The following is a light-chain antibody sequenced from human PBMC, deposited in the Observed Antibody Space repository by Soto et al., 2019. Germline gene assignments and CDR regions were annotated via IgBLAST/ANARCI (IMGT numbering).Light chain of an antibody. CDR3: QTWGTAIHDVV. J-gene: IGLJ2*01. V-gene: IGLV4-69*01. CDR2: LSSDGSH. CDR1: SGHSNYA. Sequence: QLVLTQSPSASASLGASVKLTCTLSSGHSNYAIAWHQQQPDKGPRYLMKLSSDGSHSKGDGIPDRFSGSSSGAERHLTISSLQSEDEADYYCQTWGTAIHDVVFGGGTKLTVL.